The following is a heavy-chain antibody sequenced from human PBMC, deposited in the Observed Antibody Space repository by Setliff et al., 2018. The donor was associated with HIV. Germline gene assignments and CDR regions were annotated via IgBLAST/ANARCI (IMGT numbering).Heavy chain of an antibody. J-gene: IGHJ3*02. CDR1: GGSISSYY. D-gene: IGHD6-19*01. V-gene: IGHV4-4*07. CDR3: AREATYGTAGSAFDI. CDR2: IYTSGST. Sequence: PSETLSLTCSVSGGSISSYYWSWIRQPAGKGLEWIGRIYTSGSTNYNPSLKSRVTMSIDMSKNQFSLRLSSLTAADTAVYYCAREATYGTAGSAFDIWGLGTMVTVS.